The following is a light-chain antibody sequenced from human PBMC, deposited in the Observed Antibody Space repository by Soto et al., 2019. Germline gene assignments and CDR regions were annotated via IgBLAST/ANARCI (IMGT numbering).Light chain of an antibody. Sequence: LXPGERATLSCRASQSVSSSYLAWYQQKPGQAPRLLIYGASSRATGIPDRFSGSGSGTDFTLTISRLEPEDFAVYYCHQYDSSPLTFGGGTKVEIK. CDR3: HQYDSSPLT. V-gene: IGKV3-20*01. CDR1: QSVSSSY. CDR2: GAS. J-gene: IGKJ4*01.